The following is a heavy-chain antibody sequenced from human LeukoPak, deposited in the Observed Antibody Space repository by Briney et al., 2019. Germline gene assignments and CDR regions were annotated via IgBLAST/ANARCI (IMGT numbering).Heavy chain of an antibody. D-gene: IGHD3-22*01. Sequence: PSETLSLTCTVSGASISSYYWSWIRQPAGKGLEWIGRIYTSGSNNYNPSLKSRVTMSVDTSKNQFSLKLSSVTAADTAVYYCARDFPFTYYYDSSGYSHHELFDPXX. V-gene: IGHV4-4*07. J-gene: IGHJ5*02. CDR3: ARDFPFTYYYDSSGYSHHELFDP. CDR2: IYTSGSN. CDR1: GASISSYY.